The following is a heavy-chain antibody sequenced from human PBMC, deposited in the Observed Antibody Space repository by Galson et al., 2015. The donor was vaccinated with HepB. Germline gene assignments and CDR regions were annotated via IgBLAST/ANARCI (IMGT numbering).Heavy chain of an antibody. Sequence: SETLSLTCTVSGDSISSYYWSWIRQPLGKGLEWIGYIYYSGSTNYNPSLKSRVTISVDTSKNQFSLKLSSVTAADTAVYYCARRSITMVRGVFNAFDIWGQGTMVTVSS. D-gene: IGHD3-10*01. CDR2: IYYSGST. V-gene: IGHV4-59*08. J-gene: IGHJ3*02. CDR1: GDSISSYY. CDR3: ARRSITMVRGVFNAFDI.